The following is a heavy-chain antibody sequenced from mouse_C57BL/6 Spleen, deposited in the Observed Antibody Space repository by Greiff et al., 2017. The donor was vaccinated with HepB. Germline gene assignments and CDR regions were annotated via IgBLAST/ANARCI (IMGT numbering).Heavy chain of an antibody. V-gene: IGHV1-82*01. CDR2: IYPGDGDT. CDR1: GYAFSSSW. CDR3: APLYYGSSSYWYFDV. Sequence: QVQLKESGPELVKPGASVKISCKASGYAFSSSWMNWVKQRPGKGLEWIGRIYPGDGDTNYNGKFKGKATLTADKSSSTAYMQLSSLTSEDSAVYFCAPLYYGSSSYWYFDVWGTGTTVTVSS. J-gene: IGHJ1*03. D-gene: IGHD1-1*01.